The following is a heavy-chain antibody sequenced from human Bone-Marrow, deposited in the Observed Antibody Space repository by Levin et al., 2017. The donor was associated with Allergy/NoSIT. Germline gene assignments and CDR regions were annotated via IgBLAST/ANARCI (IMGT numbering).Heavy chain of an antibody. V-gene: IGHV4-34*01. J-gene: IGHJ4*02. CDR1: GGSFSGYY. Sequence: MASETLSLTCAVYGGSFSGYYWSWIRQPPGKGLEWIGEINHSGSTNYNPSLKSRVTISVDTSKNQFSLKLSSVTAADTAVYYCARGLGYYDFWSGSIQTPYYFDYWGQGTLVTVSS. CDR3: ARGLGYYDFWSGSIQTPYYFDY. CDR2: INHSGST. D-gene: IGHD3-3*01.